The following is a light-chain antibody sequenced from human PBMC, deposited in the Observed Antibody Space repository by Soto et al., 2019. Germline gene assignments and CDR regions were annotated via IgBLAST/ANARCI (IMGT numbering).Light chain of an antibody. J-gene: IGKJ5*01. CDR1: QDISNY. V-gene: IGKV1-33*01. Sequence: DIQMTQSPSSLSASVGDRVTITCQASQDISNYLNWYQQKPGKAPKLLIYDASNLETGVPSRFSGRGSGTDFTFTISSLQSEDNATYYCQQYDNLPITFGQGTRLEIK. CDR2: DAS. CDR3: QQYDNLPIT.